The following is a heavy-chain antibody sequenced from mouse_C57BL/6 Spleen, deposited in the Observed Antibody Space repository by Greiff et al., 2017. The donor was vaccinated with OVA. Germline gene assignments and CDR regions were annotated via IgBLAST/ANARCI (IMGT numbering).Heavy chain of an antibody. Sequence: EVQLQQSGPELVKPGASVKISCKASGYTFTDYYMNWVKQSHGKSLEWIGDINPNNGGTSYNQKFKGKATLTVDKSSSTAYMELRSLTSEDSAVYYCARRSGYYGSSYFDYWGQGTTLTVSS. CDR1: GYTFTDYY. J-gene: IGHJ2*01. V-gene: IGHV1-26*01. D-gene: IGHD1-1*01. CDR3: ARRSGYYGSSYFDY. CDR2: INPNNGGT.